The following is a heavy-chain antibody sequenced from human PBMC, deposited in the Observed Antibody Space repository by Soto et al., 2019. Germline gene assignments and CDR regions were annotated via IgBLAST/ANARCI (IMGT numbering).Heavy chain of an antibody. V-gene: IGHV3-30*18. J-gene: IGHJ4*02. CDR1: GFTFSSYG. CDR2: ISYDGSNK. D-gene: IGHD6-19*01. CDR3: AKVWESSGLFDY. Sequence: GGSLRLSCAASGFTFSSYGMHWVRQAPGKGLEWVAVISYDGSNKYYADSVKGRFTISRDNSKNTLYLQMNSLRAEDTAVYYCAKVWESSGLFDYWGQGTLVTVSS.